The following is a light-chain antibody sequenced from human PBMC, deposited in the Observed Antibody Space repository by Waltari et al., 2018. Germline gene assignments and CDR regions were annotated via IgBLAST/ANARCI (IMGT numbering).Light chain of an antibody. CDR3: QSYDSVLSGAL. J-gene: IGLJ2*01. CDR1: RTNIGAGYY. CDR2: ANN. Sequence: QSVLTQPPSVSGAPGQSVTISCTGNRTNIGAGYYVHWYHQVPGTAPKLLIFANNNRPLGVPGRFSGSKSGTSASLAITGLQADDEGDYYCQSYDSVLSGALFGGGTKLTVL. V-gene: IGLV1-40*01.